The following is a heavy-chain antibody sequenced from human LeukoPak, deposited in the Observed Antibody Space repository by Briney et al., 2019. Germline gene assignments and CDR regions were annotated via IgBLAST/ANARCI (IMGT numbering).Heavy chain of an antibody. V-gene: IGHV4-34*01. J-gene: IGHJ6*03. CDR2: INHSGST. CDR1: GGSFSGYY. CDR3: ATGTGGYGDYLTYYYYMDV. D-gene: IGHD4-17*01. Sequence: PSKTLSLTCAVYGGSFSGYYWSWIRQPPGTGLEWIGEINHSGSTNYNPSLKSRVTISVDTSKNQFSLKLSSVTAADTAVYYCATGTGGYGDYLTYYYYMDVWGKGTTVTVSS.